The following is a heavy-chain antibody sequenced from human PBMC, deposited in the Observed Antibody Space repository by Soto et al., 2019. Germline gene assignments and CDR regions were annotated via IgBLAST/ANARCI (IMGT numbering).Heavy chain of an antibody. CDR1: SCSIITSY. J-gene: IGHJ5*02. CDR3: ARETYGDYVGYFDP. CDR2: IHYTGTT. V-gene: IGHV4-59*01. D-gene: IGHD4-17*01. Sequence: PPETLSLTSTASSCSIITSYYTWIRPPPGKRLEWIGYIHYTGTTNHNPSLRGRVTMSVDTSNNQFSLKLSSVTAADTAVYYYARETYGDYVGYFDPWGQGIQVTVS.